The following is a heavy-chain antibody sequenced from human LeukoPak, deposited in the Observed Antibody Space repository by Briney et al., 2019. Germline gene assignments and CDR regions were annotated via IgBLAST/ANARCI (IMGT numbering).Heavy chain of an antibody. CDR3: AKDYYGSGSYYMIPSFDI. CDR2: ISGSGGST. CDR1: GFTFSSYA. J-gene: IGHJ3*02. Sequence: PGGSLRLSCAASGFTFSSYAMSWVRQAPGKGLEWVSAISGSGGSTYYADSVKGRFTIPRDNSKNTLYLQMNSLRAEDTAVYYCAKDYYGSGSYYMIPSFDIWGQGTMVTVSS. V-gene: IGHV3-23*01. D-gene: IGHD3-10*01.